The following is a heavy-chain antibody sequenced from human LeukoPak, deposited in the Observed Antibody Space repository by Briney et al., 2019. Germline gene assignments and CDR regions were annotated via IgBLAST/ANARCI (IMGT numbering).Heavy chain of an antibody. V-gene: IGHV4-34*01. Sequence: TSETLSLTCAVYGGSFSNYYWSWIRQPPGRGLEWIGEINDSGRTNYNPSLMSRVTVSVDTSKNQFSLRLTSVTAPDTAVYYCARRWNYGRNYYIDVWGTGAPVSVSS. J-gene: IGHJ6*03. CDR2: INDSGRT. CDR1: GGSFSNYY. CDR3: ARRWNYGRNYYIDV. D-gene: IGHD1-7*01.